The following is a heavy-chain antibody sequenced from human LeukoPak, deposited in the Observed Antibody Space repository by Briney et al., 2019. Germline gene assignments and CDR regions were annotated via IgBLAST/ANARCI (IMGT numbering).Heavy chain of an antibody. CDR2: IYYSWST. CDR1: GGSFSGYY. V-gene: IGHV4-39*01. Sequence: SETLSLTCAVYGGSFSGYYWGWIRHPPAKGLEWIGSIYYSWSTYYNPSLKSRVTISVDTSKNQFSLKLSSVTAADTAVYYCARHGKTTVENWFDPWGQGTLVTVSS. J-gene: IGHJ5*02. D-gene: IGHD4-23*01. CDR3: ARHGKTTVENWFDP.